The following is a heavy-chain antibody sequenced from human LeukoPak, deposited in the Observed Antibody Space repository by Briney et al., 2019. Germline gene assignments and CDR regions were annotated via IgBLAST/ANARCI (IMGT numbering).Heavy chain of an antibody. CDR3: ARGPTYYDFWSGYYP. Sequence: GASVKVSCKASGYTFTSYDINWVRQATGQGLEWMGWMNPNSGNTGYAQKFQGRVTITRNTPISTAYMELSSLRSEDTAVYYCARGPTYYDFWSGYYPWGQGTLVTVSS. J-gene: IGHJ5*02. D-gene: IGHD3-3*01. CDR1: GYTFTSYD. CDR2: MNPNSGNT. V-gene: IGHV1-8*03.